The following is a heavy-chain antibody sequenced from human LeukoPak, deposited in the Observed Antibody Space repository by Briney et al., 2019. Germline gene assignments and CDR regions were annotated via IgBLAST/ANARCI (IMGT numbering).Heavy chain of an antibody. V-gene: IGHV3-23*01. CDR2: ISASGVMT. J-gene: IGHJ4*02. CDR1: GVTFTNYA. Sequence: GGSLRLSSAASGVTFTNYAMTWVRQAPGRGLEWVSSISASGVMTYYADSVKGRFTVSRDNSKNSLYLQMSSLTAADTAVYYCAKDRSIGTYYTFDHWGQGTLVTVSS. CDR3: AKDRSIGTYYTFDH. D-gene: IGHD1-26*01.